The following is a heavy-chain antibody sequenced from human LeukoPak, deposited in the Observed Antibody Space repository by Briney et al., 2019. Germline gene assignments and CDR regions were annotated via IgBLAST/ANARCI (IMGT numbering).Heavy chain of an antibody. V-gene: IGHV3-11*04. CDR1: GFTFSDYY. D-gene: IGHD3-10*01. Sequence: PGGSLRLSCAASGFTFSDYYISWIRQAPGKGLEWVSYISGSGITIYYADSVKGRFTISRDNAKNSLYLQMNSLRAEDTAVYYCARDRGSGSLYYYYYYMDVWGKGTTVTVSS. CDR3: ARDRGSGSLYYYYYYMDV. J-gene: IGHJ6*03. CDR2: ISGSGITI.